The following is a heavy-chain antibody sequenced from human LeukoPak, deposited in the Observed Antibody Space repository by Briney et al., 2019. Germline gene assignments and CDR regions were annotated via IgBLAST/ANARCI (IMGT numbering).Heavy chain of an antibody. V-gene: IGHV4-34*01. Sequence: TSSEALSLTCAVYGGSFSGYYWSWIRQPPGKGLEWIGEINHSGNTNYNPSLKNRVTISLDTSKNQFSLKLSSVTAADTAVYYCARGLAADGMDAWGQGTTVTVSS. D-gene: IGHD6-25*01. CDR1: GGSFSGYY. CDR2: INHSGNT. J-gene: IGHJ6*02. CDR3: ARGLAADGMDA.